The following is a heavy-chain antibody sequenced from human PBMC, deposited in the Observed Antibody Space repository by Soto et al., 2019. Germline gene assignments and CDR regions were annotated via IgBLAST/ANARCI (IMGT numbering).Heavy chain of an antibody. CDR3: ARDLLDFASYFDS. V-gene: IGHV3-11*01. Sequence: PSETLSLTCAVSGGSISSSNWWSWIRQAPGKGLEWVSYISGSGNTIYYADSVKGRFTISRDNAKNSLYLQMNSLRAEDTAVYYCARDLLDFASYFDSWGQGTLVTVSS. J-gene: IGHJ4*02. D-gene: IGHD3-9*01. CDR2: ISGSGNTI. CDR1: GGSISSSNW.